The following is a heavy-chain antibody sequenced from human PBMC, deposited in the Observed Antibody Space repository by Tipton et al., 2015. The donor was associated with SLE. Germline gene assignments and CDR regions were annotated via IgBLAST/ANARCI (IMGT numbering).Heavy chain of an antibody. CDR3: ARALYYYDKFDY. Sequence: TLSLTCTVSGGSISSYYWSWIRQPPGKGLEWIGYIYYSGSTNYNPSLKSRVTISVDTSKNQFSLKLSSVTAVDTAVYFCARALYYYDKFDYWGQGTLVTVSS. J-gene: IGHJ4*02. CDR1: GGSISSYY. D-gene: IGHD3-22*01. CDR2: IYYSGST. V-gene: IGHV4-59*01.